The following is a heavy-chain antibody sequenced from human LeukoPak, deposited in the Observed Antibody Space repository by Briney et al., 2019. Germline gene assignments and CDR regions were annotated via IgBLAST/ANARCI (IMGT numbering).Heavy chain of an antibody. J-gene: IGHJ4*02. D-gene: IGHD1-26*01. V-gene: IGHV1-18*01. CDR2: VTGYNGNT. CDR1: GYTFTSYL. Sequence: ASVKVSCKASGYTFTSYLISWVRQAPGQGLEWMGWVTGYNGNTNYAQNLQGRVTMTTDTSTSTAYMELRSLRSDDTAVYYCARAVGATYSDGYWGQGTLVTVSS. CDR3: ARAVGATYSDGY.